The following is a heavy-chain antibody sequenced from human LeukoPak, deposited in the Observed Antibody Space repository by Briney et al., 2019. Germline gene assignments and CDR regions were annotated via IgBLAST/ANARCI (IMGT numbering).Heavy chain of an antibody. CDR2: INPNSGGT. D-gene: IGHD3-9*01. CDR3: ARGEGYYDVLTEDY. Sequence: ASVKVSCKASGYTFTGYYMHWVRQAPGQGLEWMGWINPNSGGTNYAQKFQGRVTMTRDTSISTAYMELSRLRSDDTAVYYCARGEGYYDVLTEDYWGQGTLVTVSS. V-gene: IGHV1-2*02. J-gene: IGHJ4*02. CDR1: GYTFTGYY.